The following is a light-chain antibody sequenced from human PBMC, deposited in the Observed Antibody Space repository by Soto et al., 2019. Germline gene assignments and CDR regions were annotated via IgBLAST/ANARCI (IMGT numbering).Light chain of an antibody. CDR3: SSYTSSSTWV. V-gene: IGLV2-14*01. CDR1: SSDVGGYNY. Sequence: QSVLTRPASVSGSPGQSITISCTGTSSDVGGYNYVSWYQQHPGKAPKLMIYEVSNRPSGVSNRFSGSKSGNTASLTISGLQAEDEADYYCSSYTSSSTWVFGGGTQLTLL. CDR2: EVS. J-gene: IGLJ3*02.